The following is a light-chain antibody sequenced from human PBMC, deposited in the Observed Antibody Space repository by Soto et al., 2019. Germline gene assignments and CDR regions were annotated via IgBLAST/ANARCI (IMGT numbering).Light chain of an antibody. CDR2: KAS. CDR1: QSIRTW. V-gene: IGKV1-5*03. CDR3: QQYNSYSQYT. J-gene: IGKJ2*01. Sequence: DIQMTQSPSTLSASVGDRVTITCRASQSIRTWLAWFQQKPGKAPKLLIYKASTLESGVPSRFSGSGSGTEFTLTISSLQPDDVATYYCQQYNSYSQYTFGQGTKLEIK.